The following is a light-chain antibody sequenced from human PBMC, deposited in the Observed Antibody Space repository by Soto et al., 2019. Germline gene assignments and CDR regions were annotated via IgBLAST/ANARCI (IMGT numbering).Light chain of an antibody. CDR1: SSSIGAGYD. J-gene: IGLJ2*01. CDR2: GNR. Sequence: QSALTQPPSVSGAPGQRVTISCTGSSSSIGAGYDVHWYQQFPGTAPKLLIYGNRNRPAGVPDRFSGSKSGTSAFLAITGLQAEDEADYYCQSYDSRLSGREVFGGGTKLTVL. CDR3: QSYDSRLSGREV. V-gene: IGLV1-40*01.